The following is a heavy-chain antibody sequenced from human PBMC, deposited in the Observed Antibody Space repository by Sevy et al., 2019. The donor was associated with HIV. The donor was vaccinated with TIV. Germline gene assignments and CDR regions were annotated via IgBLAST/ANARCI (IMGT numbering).Heavy chain of an antibody. CDR2: ISQTYDGSKE. CDR1: GFTFGSYT. J-gene: IGHJ4*02. Sequence: GGSLRLSCAASGFTFGSYTLHWVRQAPGKGLEWVALISQTYDGSKEYYTDSVQGRFTISRDNSKNTLYLQMDSLRPEDTAVYYCARDNSGYFFFDYWGQGILVTVSS. D-gene: IGHD3-22*01. CDR3: ARDNSGYFFFDY. V-gene: IGHV3-30-3*01.